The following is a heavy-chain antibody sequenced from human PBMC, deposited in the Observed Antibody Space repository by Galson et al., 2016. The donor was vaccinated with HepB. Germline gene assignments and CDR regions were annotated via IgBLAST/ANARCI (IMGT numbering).Heavy chain of an antibody. CDR3: AKNDFWSGYPPYFYYGMDV. CDR2: MSGSADRT. D-gene: IGHD3-3*01. V-gene: IGHV3-23*01. Sequence: SLRLSCAASGFTFSSHVMSWVRQAPGKGLEWVSAMSGSADRTSYAVSVEGRFTISRDNSRNTLYLEMHSLRAEDTALYYCAKNDFWSGYPPYFYYGMDVWGQGPPVTVSS. J-gene: IGHJ6*02. CDR1: GFTFSSHV.